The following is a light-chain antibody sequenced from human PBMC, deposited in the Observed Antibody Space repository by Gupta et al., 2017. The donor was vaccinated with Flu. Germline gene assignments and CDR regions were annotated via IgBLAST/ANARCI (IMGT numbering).Light chain of an antibody. Sequence: QAVVTQVPSLTVSPGGTVTLTCGSSTEPVASGHYPYWFQQRPGQAPRTLISDTNNKHSWTPARFSGSLRGGKAALTLSGAQPEDEDYYYCLLSNSGARVFGGGTKLTVL. J-gene: IGLJ3*02. CDR3: LLSNSGARV. V-gene: IGLV7-46*01. CDR2: DTN. CDR1: TEPVASGHY.